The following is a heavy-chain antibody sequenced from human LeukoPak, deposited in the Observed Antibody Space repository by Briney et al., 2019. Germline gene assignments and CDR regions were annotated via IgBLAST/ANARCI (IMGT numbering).Heavy chain of an antibody. J-gene: IGHJ4*02. D-gene: IGHD3-22*01. CDR2: IYYSGST. CDR3: ARQKYYYDSSGYYSRVSGLYYFDY. CDR1: GGSISSYY. Sequence: PSETLSLTCTVSGGSISSYYWSWIRQPPGKGLEWIGYIYYSGSTNFNPSLKSRVTISVDTSKNQFSLKLSSVTAADTAVYYCARQKYYYDSSGYYSRVSGLYYFDYWGQGTLVTVSS. V-gene: IGHV4-59*01.